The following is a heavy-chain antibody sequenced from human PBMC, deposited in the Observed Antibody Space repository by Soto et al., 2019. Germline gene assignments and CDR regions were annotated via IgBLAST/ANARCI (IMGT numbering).Heavy chain of an antibody. CDR3: ARRGEYCSSTSCSYRMDV. CDR2: IYPGDSDT. Sequence: GESLKISCKGSGYSFTSYWIGWVRQMPGKGLERMGIIYPGDSDTRYSPSFQGQVTISADKSISTAYLQWSSLKASDTAMYYCARRGEYCSSTSCSYRMDVWGQGTTVTVSS. V-gene: IGHV5-51*01. D-gene: IGHD2-2*01. CDR1: GYSFTSYW. J-gene: IGHJ6*02.